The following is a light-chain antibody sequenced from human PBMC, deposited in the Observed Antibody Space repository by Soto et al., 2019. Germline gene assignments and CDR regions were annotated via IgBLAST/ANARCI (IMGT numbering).Light chain of an antibody. Sequence: EIVLTQSPATLSLSPGERANLSCRASQFIDRYLAWYRQIPGQAPRLLIYDASNRATGIPDRFSGGGSGTDFTLTISNFEPEDFAVYYCQQRSNLPPTFGQGTRLEIK. CDR1: QFIDRY. CDR3: QQRSNLPPT. V-gene: IGKV3-11*01. CDR2: DAS. J-gene: IGKJ5*01.